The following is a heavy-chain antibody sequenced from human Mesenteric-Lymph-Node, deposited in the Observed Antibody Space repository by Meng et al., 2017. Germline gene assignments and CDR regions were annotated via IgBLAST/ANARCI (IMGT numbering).Heavy chain of an antibody. CDR1: GGSITSSSYY. CDR3: ASPLGILGIVDL. D-gene: IGHD7-27*01. Sequence: LQEPGPVVVNPSEPLSLTCTVSGGSITSSSYYWGWIRQPPGKGLEWIGSIYYSGSTYYNPSLKSRVTISVDTSKNQFSLKLSSVTAADTAVYYCASPLGILGIVDLWGRGTLVTVSS. CDR2: IYYSGST. V-gene: IGHV4-39*01. J-gene: IGHJ2*01.